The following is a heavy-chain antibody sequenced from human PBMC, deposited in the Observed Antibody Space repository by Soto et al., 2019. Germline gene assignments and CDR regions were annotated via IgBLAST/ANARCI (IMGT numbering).Heavy chain of an antibody. D-gene: IGHD2-21*02. CDR1: GYPFTDYF. Sequence: ASVKVSCKTSGYPFTDYFIHWVRQAPGQGLEWMGIISLYHHSASYAQKFQGRLTVTADTSTTTVYMDLSSLTSEDSAVYWCARELYSCGGDCPYYMDYWGQGTLVTVSS. CDR2: ISLYHHSA. CDR3: ARELYSCGGDCPYYMDY. V-gene: IGHV1-46*01. J-gene: IGHJ4*02.